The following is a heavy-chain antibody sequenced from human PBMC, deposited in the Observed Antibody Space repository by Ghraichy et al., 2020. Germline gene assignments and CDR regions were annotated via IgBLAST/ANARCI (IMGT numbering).Heavy chain of an antibody. CDR1: GFSLSTSGMC. CDR2: IDWDDDK. Sequence: SGPTLVKPTQTLSLTCTFSGFSLSTSGMCVTWIRQPPGKALEWLALIDWDDDKYYSTSLKTRLTISKDTSKNQVVLTMTNMDPVDTATYYCARTTEYSGSYPFDYWGQGTLVTVSS. V-gene: IGHV2-70*01. J-gene: IGHJ4*02. D-gene: IGHD1-26*01. CDR3: ARTTEYSGSYPFDY.